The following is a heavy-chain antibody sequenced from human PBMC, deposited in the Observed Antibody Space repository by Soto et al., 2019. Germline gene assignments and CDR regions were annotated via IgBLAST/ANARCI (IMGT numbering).Heavy chain of an antibody. Sequence: QVQLQESGPGLVKPSETLSLTCTVSGGSISSYYWSWIRQPPGKGLEWIGYIYYSGSTNYNPSLTSRVTISVDTSKNQFSLKLSSVTAADTAVYYCARARFDGPLGIEMPGGLYYYYGMDVWGQGTTVTVSS. CDR3: ARARFDGPLGIEMPGGLYYYYGMDV. CDR2: IYYSGST. J-gene: IGHJ6*02. CDR1: GGSISSYY. V-gene: IGHV4-59*01. D-gene: IGHD3-9*01.